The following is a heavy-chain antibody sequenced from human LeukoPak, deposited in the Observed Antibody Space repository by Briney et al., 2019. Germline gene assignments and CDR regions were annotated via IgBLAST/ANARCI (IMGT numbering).Heavy chain of an antibody. J-gene: IGHJ6*03. Sequence: ASVKVSCKASGYTFTGYYMHWVRQAPGQGLEWMGWINPNSGGANYAQKFQGRVTMTRDTSISTAYMELSRLRSDDTAVYYCARKYCSSTSCYRHYYYYMDVWGKGTTVTVSS. CDR2: INPNSGGA. CDR1: GYTFTGYY. V-gene: IGHV1-2*02. D-gene: IGHD2-2*01. CDR3: ARKYCSSTSCYRHYYYYMDV.